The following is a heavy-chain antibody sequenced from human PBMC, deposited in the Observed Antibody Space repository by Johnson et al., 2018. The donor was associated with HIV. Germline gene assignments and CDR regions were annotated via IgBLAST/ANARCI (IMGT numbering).Heavy chain of an antibody. D-gene: IGHD6-13*01. J-gene: IGHJ3*02. CDR2: IRYDGRNK. CDR1: VFMFSNYG. V-gene: IGHV3-30*02. Sequence: QVQLVESGGGVVQPGGSLRLSCATSVFMFSNYGMHWVRQAPGKGLEWVAFIRYDGRNKYYADSVKGRFTISRDNSKNTLYLQMNSLRAEDTALYYCARDGYRYDTGVLGAFDIWGQGTMVTVYS. CDR3: ARDGYRYDTGVLGAFDI.